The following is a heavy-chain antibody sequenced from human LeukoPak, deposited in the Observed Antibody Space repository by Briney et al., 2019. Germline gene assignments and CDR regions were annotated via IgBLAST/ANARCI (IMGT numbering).Heavy chain of an antibody. CDR3: ARLRPYYFDY. J-gene: IGHJ4*02. CDR2: IYYSGST. Sequence: SETLSLTCTVSGGSISSSSYYWGWIRQPPGKGLEWIGSIYYSGSTYYNPSLKSRVTISVDTSKNQFSLKLSSVTAADTAVYYCARLRPYYFDYWGQGTLVTVSS. CDR1: GGSISSSSYY. V-gene: IGHV4-39*01.